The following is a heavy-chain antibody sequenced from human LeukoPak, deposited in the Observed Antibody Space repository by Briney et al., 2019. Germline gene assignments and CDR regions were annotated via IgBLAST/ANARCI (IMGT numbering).Heavy chain of an antibody. Sequence: ASVKVSCTASGGTFSSYAISWVRQAPGQGLEWMGGIIPIFGTANYAQKLQGRVTMTTDTSTSTAYMELRSLRSDDTAVYYCARDQGPYYYDSSGSGFDPWGQGTLVTVSS. CDR2: IIPIFGTA. J-gene: IGHJ5*02. V-gene: IGHV1-69*05. CDR3: ARDQGPYYYDSSGSGFDP. D-gene: IGHD3-22*01. CDR1: GGTFSSYA.